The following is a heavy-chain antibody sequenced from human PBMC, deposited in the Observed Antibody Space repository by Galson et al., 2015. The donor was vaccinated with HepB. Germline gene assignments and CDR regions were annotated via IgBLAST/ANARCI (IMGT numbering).Heavy chain of an antibody. CDR1: GYTFTGYK. Sequence: SVKVSCKASGYTFTGYKINWVRQAPGQGLEWMGWIDPKSGATYYAQKFQGRVTMTRGTSISTAYMQLTSLRSDDTALYCCVRAPPLYGGTPSPIDYGGQGTLVTVSS. D-gene: IGHD5-12*01. CDR2: IDPKSGAT. J-gene: IGHJ4*02. CDR3: VRAPPLYGGTPSPIDY. V-gene: IGHV1-2*02.